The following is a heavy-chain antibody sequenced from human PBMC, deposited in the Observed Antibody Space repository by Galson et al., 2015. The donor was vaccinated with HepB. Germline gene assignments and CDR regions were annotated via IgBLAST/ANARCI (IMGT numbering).Heavy chain of an antibody. CDR2: ISYDGSNE. V-gene: IGHV3-30-3*02. CDR1: GFAFSSYA. D-gene: IGHD6-6*01. CDR3: VKPVEYSRRSGSFDY. J-gene: IGHJ4*02. Sequence: SLRLSCAASGFAFSSYAINWVRQAPGKGLEWVAVISYDGSNEHYADSVKGRFTISRDNAKNTLYLQMNSLRAEDTAMYYCVKPVEYSRRSGSFDYWGQGTLVTVSS.